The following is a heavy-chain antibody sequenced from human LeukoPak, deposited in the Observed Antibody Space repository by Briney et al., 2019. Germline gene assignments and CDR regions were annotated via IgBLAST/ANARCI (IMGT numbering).Heavy chain of an antibody. CDR3: ARDRGSPDAFDI. V-gene: IGHV1-2*02. CDR1: GSTFAAYF. CDR2: INPNSGGT. Sequence: ASVKLSCTASGSTFAAYFMHWVRQAPGQGLEWMGWINPNSGGTNFAQKLQGRVTMTRDTSTTAAYMELSSLRSDDTAVYFGARDRGSPDAFDIWGQGTMVTVSS. D-gene: IGHD5-24*01. J-gene: IGHJ3*02.